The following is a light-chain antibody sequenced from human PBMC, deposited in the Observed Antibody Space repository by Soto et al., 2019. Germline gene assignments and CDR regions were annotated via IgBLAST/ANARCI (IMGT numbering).Light chain of an antibody. CDR2: GNS. Sequence: QSVLTQSPSVSGAPGQTVTISCTGSSSNIGAGYDVHWYQQHPGTAPKLLIYGNSNRPSGVPDRFSGAKSGTSASLAITGLQAEDEADYSCQSCSNTLSGIYVFGTGTKVTVL. J-gene: IGLJ1*01. V-gene: IGLV1-40*01. CDR3: QSCSNTLSGIYV. CDR1: SSNIGAGYD.